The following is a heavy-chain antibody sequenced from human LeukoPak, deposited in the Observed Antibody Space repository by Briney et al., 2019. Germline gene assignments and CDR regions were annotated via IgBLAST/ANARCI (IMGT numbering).Heavy chain of an antibody. D-gene: IGHD6-13*01. CDR1: GYSFTSYW. J-gene: IGHJ4*02. CDR3: ARSPYSSSPLGY. Sequence: GESLKIPCKGPGYSFTSYWIGWVRQIPGKGLEWMGIIYSGDSETRFSPSFQGQVTISAHKSNSTAYLQWSGLKSSDAAMYYCARSPYSSSPLGYWGQGTLVTVSS. CDR2: IYSGDSET. V-gene: IGHV5-51*01.